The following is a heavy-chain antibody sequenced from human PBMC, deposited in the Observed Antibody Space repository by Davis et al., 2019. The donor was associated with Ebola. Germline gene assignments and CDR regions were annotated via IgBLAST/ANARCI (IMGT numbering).Heavy chain of an antibody. D-gene: IGHD4-17*01. CDR2: ISSSSSYI. CDR3: ARDPSYIWTTVTTTSYFDY. Sequence: ETLSLTCTVSGGSISSSSYYWGWVRQAPGKGLEWVSSISSSSSYIYYADSVKGRFTISRDNAKNSLYLQMNSLRAEDTAVYYCARDPSYIWTTVTTTSYFDYWGQGTLVTVSS. V-gene: IGHV3-21*01. J-gene: IGHJ4*02. CDR1: GGSISSSSYY.